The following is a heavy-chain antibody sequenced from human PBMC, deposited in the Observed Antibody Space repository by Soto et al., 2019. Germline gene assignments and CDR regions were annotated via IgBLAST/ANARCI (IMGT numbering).Heavy chain of an antibody. CDR1: GFTFSNYA. Sequence: GGSLRLSCAASGFTFSNYAMSWVRQAPGKGLDWVSTISGAGGATFYADSVKGRFTISRDNSKSTLLLQLNSLRAADTAVYICVSGYPWVGFDYWGQGTLVTVSS. J-gene: IGHJ4*02. V-gene: IGHV3-23*01. D-gene: IGHD3-22*01. CDR3: VSGYPWVGFDY. CDR2: ISGAGGAT.